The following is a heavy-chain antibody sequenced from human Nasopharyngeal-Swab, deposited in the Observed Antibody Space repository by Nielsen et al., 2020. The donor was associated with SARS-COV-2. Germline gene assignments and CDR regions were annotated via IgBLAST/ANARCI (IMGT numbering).Heavy chain of an antibody. CDR1: GFTFSSYA. CDR3: ARAGNYRFDY. Sequence: GGSLRLSCAASGFTFSSYAMSWVRQAPGKGLVWVSRMNSDGRTINYADSVKGRFTISRDNAQNTLYLQMNSLRDEDTAVYYCARAGNYRFDYWGQGTLVTVSS. V-gene: IGHV3-74*01. D-gene: IGHD1-7*01. CDR2: MNSDGRTI. J-gene: IGHJ4*02.